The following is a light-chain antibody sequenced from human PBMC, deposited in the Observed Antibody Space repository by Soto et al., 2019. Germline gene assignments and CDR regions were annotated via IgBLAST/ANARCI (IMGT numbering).Light chain of an antibody. CDR3: QSYDSSLSGDVV. CDR1: SSIIGAGYD. J-gene: IGLJ2*01. Sequence: QSVLTQPPSVSGAPGQRVTISCTGSSSIIGAGYDVHWYQQLPGTVPKLLIYGDTNRPSGVPDRFSGSKSGTSASLAITGLQDEDEADYYCQSYDSSLSGDVVFGGGTKLTVL. CDR2: GDT. V-gene: IGLV1-40*01.